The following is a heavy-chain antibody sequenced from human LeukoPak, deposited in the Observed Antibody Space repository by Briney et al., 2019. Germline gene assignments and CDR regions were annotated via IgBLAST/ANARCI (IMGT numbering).Heavy chain of an antibody. CDR1: VGSFTDYF. J-gene: IGHJ6*02. CDR2: LNDYTGNT. Sequence: SSETLSLTCDVFVGSFTDYFWTWIRQSPGKGLEWIGELNDYTGNTNYNPSLNSRVSISLEKSKNQFSLELRSVTAADTAVYYCARGRLAKIVVVHSFQYGMDVWGQGTTVTVSS. CDR3: ARGRLAKIVVVHSFQYGMDV. V-gene: IGHV4-34*01. D-gene: IGHD3-22*01.